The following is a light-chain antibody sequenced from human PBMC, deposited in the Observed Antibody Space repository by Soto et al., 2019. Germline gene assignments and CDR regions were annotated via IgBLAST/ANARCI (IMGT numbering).Light chain of an antibody. CDR2: GAS. J-gene: IGKJ1*01. V-gene: IGKV3-20*01. Sequence: LSLYPGEMATLACIARKSDSINYLAWYQQKPGQAPRLLIYGASNKVTGVPARFSGSGSGTAFSLTISRLEPEDIGAYYWLQDDILRPFAEGTKVDIK. CDR1: KSDSINY. CDR3: LQDDILRP.